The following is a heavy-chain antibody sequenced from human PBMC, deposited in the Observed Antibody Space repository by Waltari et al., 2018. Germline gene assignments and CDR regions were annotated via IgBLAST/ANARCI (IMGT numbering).Heavy chain of an antibody. V-gene: IGHV1-69*14. Sequence: QVHLVQSGAEVKKPGSSVRVSGKASGGTFSSYEFIWVRQAPGQGLEWMGGIIPIFGTPIYAQKFQGRVTITADTSTTTAYMELSSLRFEDMAVYYCARDPKGTTVIYDAFDLWGQGTMVSVSS. CDR3: ARDPKGTTVIYDAFDL. J-gene: IGHJ3*01. D-gene: IGHD4-17*01. CDR1: GGTFSSYE. CDR2: IIPIFGTP.